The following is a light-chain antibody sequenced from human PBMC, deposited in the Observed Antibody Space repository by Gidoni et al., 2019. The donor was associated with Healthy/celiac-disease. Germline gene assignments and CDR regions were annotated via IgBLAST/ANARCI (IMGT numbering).Light chain of an antibody. J-gene: IGKJ2*01. CDR2: AAS. V-gene: IGKV1-39*01. CDR3: QQSYSTPPYT. Sequence: DTQMTQAPSSLYASVVDRITITCRASQNISSYFNWYQQKPRKAPKLLIYAASSLQSGVPSRFSGSGSGTDFTLTISSLQPEDFATYYCQQSYSTPPYTFGQGTKLEIK. CDR1: QNISSY.